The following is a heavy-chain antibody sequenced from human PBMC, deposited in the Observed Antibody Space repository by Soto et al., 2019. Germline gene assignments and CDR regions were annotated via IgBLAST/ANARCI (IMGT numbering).Heavy chain of an antibody. CDR2: IWYDGSNE. V-gene: IGHV3-33*01. CDR3: ASLADSSSSRGDRGFEI. J-gene: IGHJ3*02. D-gene: IGHD6-6*01. CDR1: GFTFSSYG. Sequence: GGSLRLSCAASGFTFSSYGMHWVRQAPGKGLEWVAVIWYDGSNEYYVDSVKGRFTISRDNSKNTVYLQMNTLRDEDTAVYYCASLADSSSSRGDRGFEIWGHGTTVTVSS.